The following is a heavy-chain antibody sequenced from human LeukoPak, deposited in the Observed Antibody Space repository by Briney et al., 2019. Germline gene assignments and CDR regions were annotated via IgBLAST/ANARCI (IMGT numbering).Heavy chain of an antibody. CDR1: GFTFSSYG. J-gene: IGHJ5*02. Sequence: GGSLRLSCAASGFTFSSYGMHWVRQAPGKGLEWVAVISYDGSNKYYADSVKGRFTISRDNSKNTLYLQMNSLRAEDTAVYYCAKDGIVVVTAIPWSTFDPWGQGTLVTVSS. V-gene: IGHV3-30*18. CDR2: ISYDGSNK. CDR3: AKDGIVVVTAIPWSTFDP. D-gene: IGHD2-21*02.